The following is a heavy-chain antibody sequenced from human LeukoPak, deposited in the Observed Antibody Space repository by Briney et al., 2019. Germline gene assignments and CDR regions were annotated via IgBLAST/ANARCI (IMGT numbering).Heavy chain of an antibody. V-gene: IGHV1-69*02. CDR3: ARVNGLYYYGMDV. J-gene: IGHJ6*02. CDR2: IIPILGIA. CDR1: GGTFSSYT. Sequence: GASVKLSCKASGGTFSSYTISWVRQAPGQGLEWMGRIIPILGIANYAQKFQGRVTITADKSTSTAYMELSSLRSEDTAVYYCARVNGLYYYGMDVWGQGTTVTVSS.